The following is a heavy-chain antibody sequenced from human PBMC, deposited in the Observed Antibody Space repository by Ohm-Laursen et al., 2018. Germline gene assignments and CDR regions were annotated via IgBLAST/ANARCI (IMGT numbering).Heavy chain of an antibody. J-gene: IGHJ4*02. V-gene: IGHV3-33*01. CDR1: GFTFSRYG. Sequence: SLRLSCAASGFTFSRYGMHWVRQAPGKGLEWVAVIWYDGSNKYYADSVKGRITISRDNSKNTLYLQMNSLKTEDTAVYFCTRGYYDNGGYVAWGQGTLVTVSS. CDR3: TRGYYDNGGYVA. D-gene: IGHD3-22*01. CDR2: IWYDGSNK.